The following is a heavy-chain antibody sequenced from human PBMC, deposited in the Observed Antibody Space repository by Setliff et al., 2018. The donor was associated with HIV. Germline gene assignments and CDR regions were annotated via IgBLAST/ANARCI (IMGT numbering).Heavy chain of an antibody. CDR1: GFAFNIYS. Sequence: GGSLRLSCAASGFAFNIYSMNWVRQTPGKGLEWISYIDGYSNNIYYVDSVKGRFTISRDNAQSSLYLQINSLRAEDTAFYYCAKRLAGSNTWYHLDTWGQGTLVTVSS. D-gene: IGHD6-13*01. V-gene: IGHV3-48*01. CDR2: IDGYSNNI. J-gene: IGHJ5*02. CDR3: AKRLAGSNTWYHLDT.